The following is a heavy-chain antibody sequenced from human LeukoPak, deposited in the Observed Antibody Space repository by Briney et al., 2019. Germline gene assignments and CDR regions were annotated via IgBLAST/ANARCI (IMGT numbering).Heavy chain of an antibody. J-gene: IGHJ4*02. CDR1: SVSFSGYY. Sequence: SETLSLTCAVYSVSFSGYYWSWIRQPPGKGLEWIGDINDSGSTNYNPSVKSRVTISVDTSKNQFSLKLSSVTAADTAVYYCARGPYYNILTGFRGGILGFDYWGQGTLVTVSS. CDR2: INDSGST. CDR3: ARGPYYNILTGFRGGILGFDY. V-gene: IGHV4-34*01. D-gene: IGHD3-9*01.